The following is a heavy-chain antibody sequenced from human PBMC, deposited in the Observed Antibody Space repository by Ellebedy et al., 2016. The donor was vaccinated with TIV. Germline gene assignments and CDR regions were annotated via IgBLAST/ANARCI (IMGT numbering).Heavy chain of an antibody. V-gene: IGHV3-74*03. CDR1: GITFSSNW. D-gene: IGHD1-14*01. CDR3: VRVLNPGGA. J-gene: IGHJ1*01. Sequence: GESLKISXAGSGITFSSNWMHWVRQAPGEGLVWVSRINSDGSDTTYADSVKGRFTISRDNAKNMLFLQMNSLRVEDTAVYYCVRVLNPGGAWGQGTLVTVSS. CDR2: INSDGSDT.